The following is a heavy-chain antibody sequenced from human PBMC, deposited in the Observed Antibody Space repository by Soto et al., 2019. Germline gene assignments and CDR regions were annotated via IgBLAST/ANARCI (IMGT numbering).Heavy chain of an antibody. CDR2: ISDSASIT. CDR1: GFKFSDYY. D-gene: IGHD2-2*01. J-gene: IGHJ6*02. CDR3: ARPVEMTSSLLSSGGLDV. Sequence: GGSLRLSCAASGFKFSDYYMTWIRQTPGMGLEWISYISDSASITYYADSVKGRFTISRDNTKNSLYLQMDSLRAEDTAVYYCARPVEMTSSLLSSGGLDVGGQGTTVTVSS. V-gene: IGHV3-11*01.